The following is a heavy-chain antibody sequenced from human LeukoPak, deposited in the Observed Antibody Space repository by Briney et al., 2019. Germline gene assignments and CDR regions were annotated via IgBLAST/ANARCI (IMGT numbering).Heavy chain of an antibody. V-gene: IGHV3-21*01. CDR3: ARGYCGGDCYGD. CDR1: GFTFSSYT. D-gene: IGHD2-21*02. Sequence: GGSLRLSCAASGFTFSSYTMNWVRQAPGKGLEYVSSISSSSSHIYYADSVKGRFTISRDNTKSSLYLQMNSLRAEDMAVYYCARGYCGGDCYGDWGQGTLVTVSS. J-gene: IGHJ1*01. CDR2: ISSSSSHI.